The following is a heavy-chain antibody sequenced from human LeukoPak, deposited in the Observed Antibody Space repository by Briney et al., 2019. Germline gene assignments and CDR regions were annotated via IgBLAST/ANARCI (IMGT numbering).Heavy chain of an antibody. V-gene: IGHV7-4-1*02. CDR3: ARGRGAVSLTTYYYMDV. CDR1: GGTFSSYA. J-gene: IGHJ6*03. D-gene: IGHD4-11*01. CDR2: INTNTGNP. Sequence: ASVKVSCKASGGTFSSYAISWVRQAPGQGLEWMGWINTNTGNPTYAQGFTGRFVFSLDTSVSTAYLQISSLKAEDTAVYYCARGRGAVSLTTYYYMDVWGKGTTVTVSS.